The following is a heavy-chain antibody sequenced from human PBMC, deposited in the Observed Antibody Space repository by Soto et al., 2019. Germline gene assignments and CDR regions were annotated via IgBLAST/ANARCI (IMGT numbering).Heavy chain of an antibody. CDR3: ARRYYLKSITIFGVVTDWWFDP. CDR1: GGSFSGYY. CDR2: INHSGST. J-gene: IGHJ5*02. Sequence: SSETLSLTCAVYGGSFSGYYWSWIRQPPGKGLEWIGEINHSGSTNYNPSLKSRVTISVDTSKNQFSLKLSSVTAADTAVYYCARRYYLKSITIFGVVTDWWFDPWGQGTLVTVSS. V-gene: IGHV4-34*01. D-gene: IGHD3-3*01.